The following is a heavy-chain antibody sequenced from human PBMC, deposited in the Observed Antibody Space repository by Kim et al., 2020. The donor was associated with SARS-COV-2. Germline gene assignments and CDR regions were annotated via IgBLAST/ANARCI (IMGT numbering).Heavy chain of an antibody. CDR2: INHSGST. D-gene: IGHD6-13*01. CDR1: GGSFSGYY. J-gene: IGHJ1*01. V-gene: IGHV4-34*01. Sequence: SETLSLTCAVYGGSFSGYYWSWIRQPPGKGLEWIGEINHSGSTNYNPSLKSRVTISVDTSKNQFSLKLSSVTAADTAVYYCARGLYSSSWYWGAYFQHWGQGTLVTVSS. CDR3: ARGLYSSSWYWGAYFQH.